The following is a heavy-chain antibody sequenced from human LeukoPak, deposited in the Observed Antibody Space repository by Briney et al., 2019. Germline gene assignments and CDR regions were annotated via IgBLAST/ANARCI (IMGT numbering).Heavy chain of an antibody. CDR2: INHSGST. CDR1: GGSFSGYY. Sequence: SETLSLTCAVYGGSFSGYYWSWIRQPPGKGLEWIGEINHSGSTNYNPSLKSRVTISVDTSKNQFSLKLSSVTAADTAVYYYARGKINYYDSSGYPPFFDYWGQGTLVTVSS. V-gene: IGHV4-34*01. J-gene: IGHJ4*02. D-gene: IGHD3-22*01. CDR3: ARGKINYYDSSGYPPFFDY.